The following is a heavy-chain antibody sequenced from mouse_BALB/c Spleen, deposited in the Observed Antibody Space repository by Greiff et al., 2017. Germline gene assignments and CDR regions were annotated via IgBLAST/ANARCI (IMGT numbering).Heavy chain of an antibody. Sequence: QVQLKESGPGLVQPSQSLSITCTVSGFSLTSYGVHWVRQSPGKGLEWLGVIWSGGSTDYNAAFISRLSISKDNSKSQVFFKMNSLQADDTAIYYCARNCAYGNGYAMDYWGQGTSVTVSS. CDR1: GFSLTSYG. CDR2: IWSGGST. CDR3: ARNCAYGNGYAMDY. D-gene: IGHD2-1*01. V-gene: IGHV2-4-1*01. J-gene: IGHJ4*01.